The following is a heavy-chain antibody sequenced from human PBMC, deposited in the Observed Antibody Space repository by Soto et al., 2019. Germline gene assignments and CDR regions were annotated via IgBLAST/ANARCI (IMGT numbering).Heavy chain of an antibody. CDR3: ARSDSSSWYYYYYGMDV. CDR1: GFTFSSYS. D-gene: IGHD6-13*01. Sequence: GGSLRLSCAASGFTFSSYSMNWVRQAPGKGLEWVSSISSSSSYIYYADSVKGRFTISRDNAKNSLYLQMNSLRAEDTAVYYCARSDSSSWYYYYYGMDVWGQGTTVTVSS. CDR2: ISSSSSYI. V-gene: IGHV3-21*01. J-gene: IGHJ6*02.